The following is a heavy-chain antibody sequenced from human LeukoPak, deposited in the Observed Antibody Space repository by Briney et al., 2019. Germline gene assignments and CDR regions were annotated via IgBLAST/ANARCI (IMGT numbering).Heavy chain of an antibody. J-gene: IGHJ3*02. Sequence: GGSLRLSCAASGFTFSSYAMHWVRQAPGKGLEWVVVISYDGSNKYYADSVKGRFTISRDNSKNTLYLQMNSLRAEDTAVFYCARDPSTDAFDIWGQGTMVIVS. CDR2: ISYDGSNK. V-gene: IGHV3-30-3*01. CDR1: GFTFSSYA. CDR3: ARDPSTDAFDI.